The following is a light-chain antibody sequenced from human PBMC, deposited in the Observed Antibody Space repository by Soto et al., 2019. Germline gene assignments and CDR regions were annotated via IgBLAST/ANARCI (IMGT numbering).Light chain of an antibody. Sequence: EIVMTQSPATLSVSPGERATLSCSASQSVSSNLAWYQEKPGQAPRLLSYGTSTRATGIPARFSGSGSGTEFTLTISSLQSEDFAVYYCHQYNNWPQTFGQGTKVQMK. CDR3: HQYNNWPQT. V-gene: IGKV3-15*01. CDR2: GTS. J-gene: IGKJ1*01. CDR1: QSVSSN.